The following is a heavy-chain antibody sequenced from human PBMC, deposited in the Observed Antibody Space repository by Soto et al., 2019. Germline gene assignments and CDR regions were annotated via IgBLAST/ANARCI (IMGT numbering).Heavy chain of an antibody. Sequence: EVQLLESGGGLVQPGGSLRLSCAASGLTFSGYGMSWVRQAPGAGLEWVSAISVSGSTTYYADSVKGRFTISRDNSKNILSLQMKSLRAEATAVDYCVTRSRGLQSSPPRLDSWGQGTLVTVSS. CDR1: GLTFSGYG. CDR2: ISVSGSTT. D-gene: IGHD4-4*01. V-gene: IGHV3-23*01. CDR3: VTRSRGLQSSPPRLDS. J-gene: IGHJ5*01.